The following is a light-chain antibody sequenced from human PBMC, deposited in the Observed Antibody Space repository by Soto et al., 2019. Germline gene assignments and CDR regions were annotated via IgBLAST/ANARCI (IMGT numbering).Light chain of an antibody. CDR1: QSVSRY. CDR2: DAS. CDR3: QQRNNWPLT. Sequence: EIVLTQSPATLSLSPGERATLSCRASQSVSRYLAWYQQRPGQAPRLLIYDASNRATGIPARFSGSGSETDFTLTISSLEPEDSAVYYCQQRNNWPLTFGQGTKLEIK. V-gene: IGKV3-11*01. J-gene: IGKJ2*01.